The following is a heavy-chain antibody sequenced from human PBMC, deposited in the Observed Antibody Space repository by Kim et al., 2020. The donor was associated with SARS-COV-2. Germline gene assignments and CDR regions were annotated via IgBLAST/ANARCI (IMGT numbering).Heavy chain of an antibody. V-gene: IGHV4-34*01. CDR3: ARHTEYQPLLGFDY. D-gene: IGHD2-2*01. CDR1: GGSFSGYY. Sequence: SETLSLTCAVYGGSFSGYYWSWIRQPPGKGLEWIGEINHSGSTNYNPSLKSRVTISVDTSKNQFSLKLNSVTAADTAVFYCARHTEYQPLLGFDYWGQGSRVTVSS. J-gene: IGHJ4*02. CDR2: INHSGST.